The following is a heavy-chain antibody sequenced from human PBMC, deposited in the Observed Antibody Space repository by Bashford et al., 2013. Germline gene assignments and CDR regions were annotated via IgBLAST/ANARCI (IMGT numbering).Heavy chain of an antibody. CDR3: ATDGGYYDSSGYYYYYFDY. Sequence: WVRQAPGQGLEWMGWINPNSGGTNYAQKFQGRVTMTRDTSISTAYMELSRLRSDDTAVYYCATDGGYYDSSGYYYYYFDYWGQGTLVTVSS. V-gene: IGHV1-2*02. D-gene: IGHD3-22*01. CDR2: INPNSGGT. J-gene: IGHJ4*02.